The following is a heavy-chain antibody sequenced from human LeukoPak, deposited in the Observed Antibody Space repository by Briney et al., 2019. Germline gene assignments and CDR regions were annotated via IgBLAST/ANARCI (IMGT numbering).Heavy chain of an antibody. CDR1: GFSFDDYG. Sequence: GGSLRLSCEISGFSFDDYGMNWVRQAPGKGLEWVTNMNWNGDILGYADSVKGRFTISRDNSKNTLYLQMNSLRAEDTAVYYCAKSSPSPLGVGATDVREFDYWGQGTLVTVSS. CDR3: AKSSPSPLGVGATDVREFDY. J-gene: IGHJ4*02. D-gene: IGHD1-26*01. V-gene: IGHV3-20*04. CDR2: MNWNGDIL.